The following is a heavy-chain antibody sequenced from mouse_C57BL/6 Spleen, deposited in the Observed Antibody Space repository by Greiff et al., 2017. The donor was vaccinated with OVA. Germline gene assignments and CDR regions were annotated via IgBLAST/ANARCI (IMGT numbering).Heavy chain of an antibody. CDR1: GYTFTSYW. CDR3: ASSYYGSSHYYAMDY. V-gene: IGHV1-52*01. Sequence: QVQLKQPGAELVRPGSSVKLSCKASGYTFTSYWMHWVKQRPIQGLEWIGNIDPSDSETHYNQKFKDKATLTVDKSSSTAYMQLSSLTSEDSAVYYCASSYYGSSHYYAMDYWGQGTSVTVSS. J-gene: IGHJ4*01. CDR2: IDPSDSET. D-gene: IGHD1-1*01.